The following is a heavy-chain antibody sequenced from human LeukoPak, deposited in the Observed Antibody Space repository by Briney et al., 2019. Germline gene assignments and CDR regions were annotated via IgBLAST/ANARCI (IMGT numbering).Heavy chain of an antibody. Sequence: ASVKVSCKASGYTFTGYYIHWVRQAPGQGLEWMGRINPNNGATNYAQKLQGRVTITGDTSISTAYMELSSLRSDDPAVYYCTRESGSYHGNDYWGQGTLVTVSS. CDR3: TRESGSYHGNDY. D-gene: IGHD1-26*01. J-gene: IGHJ4*02. CDR2: INPNNGAT. V-gene: IGHV1-2*06. CDR1: GYTFTGYY.